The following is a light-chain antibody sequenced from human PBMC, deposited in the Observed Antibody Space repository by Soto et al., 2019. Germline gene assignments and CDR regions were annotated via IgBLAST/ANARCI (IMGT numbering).Light chain of an antibody. CDR1: QSCRRN. Sequence: IVMAQPPGTLSVSPGERATLSCRASQSCRRNVAWYQQEPGQAPRLLLYGASNTATGNPARFSGSGSGIEFTLTISSLQSEDFAVYYCQQYNDWSPITFGGGTRLEIK. CDR3: QQYNDWSPIT. V-gene: IGKV3-15*01. CDR2: GAS. J-gene: IGKJ5*01.